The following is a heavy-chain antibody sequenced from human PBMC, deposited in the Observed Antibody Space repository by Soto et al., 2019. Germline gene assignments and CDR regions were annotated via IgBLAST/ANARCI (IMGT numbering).Heavy chain of an antibody. V-gene: IGHV5-10-1*01. CDR1: GYSFTSYW. J-gene: IGHJ5*02. D-gene: IGHD2-8*01. CDR3: ARQVRYCTNGVCYNWFDP. CDR2: IDPSDSYT. Sequence: GESLKISCKGSGYSFTSYWISWVCQMPGKGLEWMGRIDPSDSYTNYSPSFQGHVTISADKSISTAYLQWSSLKASDTAMYYCARQVRYCTNGVCYNWFDPWGQGTLVTVSS.